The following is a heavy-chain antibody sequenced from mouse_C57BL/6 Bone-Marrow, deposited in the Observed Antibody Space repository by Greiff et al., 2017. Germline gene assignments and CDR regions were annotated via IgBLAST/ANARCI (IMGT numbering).Heavy chain of an antibody. CDR3: AGCGFAY. CDR2: IGPSDSYT. V-gene: IGHV1-50*01. J-gene: IGHJ3*01. Sequence: QVQLQQPGAELVKPGASVKLSCTASGYTFTSYWMQWVRQSPGQGLEWIGVIGPSDSYTNYNQKFRGKAALTVGTASSTTNMQLGSLTSVDSAVYYCAGCGFAYWGQGTLVTVSA. CDR1: GYTFTSYW.